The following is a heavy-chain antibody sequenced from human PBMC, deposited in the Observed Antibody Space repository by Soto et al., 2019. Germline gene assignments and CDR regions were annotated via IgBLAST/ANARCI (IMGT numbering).Heavy chain of an antibody. V-gene: IGHV3-11*01. CDR2: ISSSGSTI. D-gene: IGHD3-10*01. CDR1: GFTFSDYY. J-gene: IGHJ1*01. Sequence: PGGSLRLSCAASGFTFSDYYMSWIRQAPGKGLEWVSYISSSGSTIYYADSVKGRFTISRDNAKNSLYLQMNSLRAEDTAVHYCARDSLWFGELLSPEAYFQHWGQGTLVTVSS. CDR3: ARDSLWFGELLSPEAYFQH.